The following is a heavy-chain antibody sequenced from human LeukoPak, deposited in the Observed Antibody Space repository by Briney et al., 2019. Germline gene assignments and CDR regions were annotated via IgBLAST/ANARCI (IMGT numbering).Heavy chain of an antibody. CDR1: GYTFTSYD. CDR3: ARDPGSFLSSSGWLNWFDP. CDR2: ISAYNGNT. Sequence: ASVKVSCKASGYTFTSYDINWVRQATGQGLEWMGWISAYNGNTNYAHNLQGRVTMTTDTSTSTAYMELRSLRSDDTAVYYCARDPGSFLSSSGWLNWFDPWGQGTLVTVSS. V-gene: IGHV1-18*01. J-gene: IGHJ5*02. D-gene: IGHD6-19*01.